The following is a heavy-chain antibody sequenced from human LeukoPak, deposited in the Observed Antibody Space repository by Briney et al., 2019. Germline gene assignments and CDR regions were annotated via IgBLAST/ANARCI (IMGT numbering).Heavy chain of an antibody. CDR2: ISYNGDRT. D-gene: IGHD6-19*01. Sequence: GSLRLSCAASGFTFSDYAMHWVRQAPGKGLEYVSGISYNGDRTNHANSVKGRFTVSRDNSKYTLYLQMGSLRAEDMALYYCAKSQTQYSSGWSYFDYWGQGTLVTVSS. CDR3: AKSQTQYSSGWSYFDY. V-gene: IGHV3-64*01. J-gene: IGHJ4*02. CDR1: GFTFSDYA.